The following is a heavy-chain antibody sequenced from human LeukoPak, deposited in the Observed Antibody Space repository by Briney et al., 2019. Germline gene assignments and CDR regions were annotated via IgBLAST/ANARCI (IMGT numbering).Heavy chain of an antibody. Sequence: SETLSLTCTVSGGSITSVGYYWNWIRQPAGRGLEWIGRIHASGSTRYNPSLKSRVTMSVDTSKNQFSLKLTSVTAADTALYFCARGMSAAYDYNWFDSWGQGTLVTVSS. CDR3: ARGMSAAYDYNWFDS. CDR2: IHASGST. D-gene: IGHD5-12*01. CDR1: GGSITSVGYY. J-gene: IGHJ5*01. V-gene: IGHV4-61*02.